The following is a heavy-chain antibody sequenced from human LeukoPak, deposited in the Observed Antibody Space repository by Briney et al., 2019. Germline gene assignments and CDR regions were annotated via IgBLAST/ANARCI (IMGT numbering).Heavy chain of an antibody. CDR1: GGSISSGSYY. V-gene: IGHV4-61*02. CDR2: IYTSGST. J-gene: IGHJ3*02. CDR3: ARATNWWELLGGWAFDI. D-gene: IGHD1-26*01. Sequence: SETLSLTCTVSGGSISSGSYYWRWIRQPAGKGLEWIGRIYTSGSTNYNPSLKSRVTISVDTSKNQFSLKLSSVTAADTAVYYCARATNWWELLGGWAFDIWGQGTMVTVSS.